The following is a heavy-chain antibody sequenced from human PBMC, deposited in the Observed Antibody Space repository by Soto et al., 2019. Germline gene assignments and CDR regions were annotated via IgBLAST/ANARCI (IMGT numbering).Heavy chain of an antibody. CDR2: IYHSGRT. D-gene: IGHD6-13*01. J-gene: IGHJ5*02. CDR3: ARRAAAGTSWFDP. Sequence: SETLSLTCAVSGGSITTTNWWNWVRQPPGKGLEWIGEIYHSGRTNFNPSLKSRVTISIDQSKNQVSLKLSSVTAADTAVYYCARRAAAGTSWFDPWGQGTQVTVSS. V-gene: IGHV4-4*02. CDR1: GGSITTTNW.